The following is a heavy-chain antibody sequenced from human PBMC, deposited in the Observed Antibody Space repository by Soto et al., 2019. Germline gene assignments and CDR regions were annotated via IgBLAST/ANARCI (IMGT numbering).Heavy chain of an antibody. J-gene: IGHJ5*02. CDR1: GGTFSSYA. D-gene: IGHD2-15*01. CDR2: IIPIFGTA. Sequence: QVQLVQSGAEVKKPGSSVKVSCKASGGTFSSYAISWVRQAPGQGLEWMGGIIPIFGTANYAQKFQGRVTITADESTSTAYMELSSLGSEDTAVYYCARLGCSGGSCYAAWFDPWGQGTLVTVSS. CDR3: ARLGCSGGSCYAAWFDP. V-gene: IGHV1-69*12.